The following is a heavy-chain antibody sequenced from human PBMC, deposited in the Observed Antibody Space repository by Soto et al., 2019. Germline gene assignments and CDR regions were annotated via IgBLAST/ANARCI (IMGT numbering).Heavy chain of an antibody. J-gene: IGHJ3*02. CDR2: IIPIFGTA. CDR3: ARDLRGGVVVAAIGHDAFDI. Sequence: GVSVKVSCKASGGPFSSYAISWVRQAPGQGLEWMGGIIPIFGTANYAQKFQGRVTITADESTSTAYMELSSLRSEDTAVYYCARDLRGGVVVAAIGHDAFDIWGQGTMVTVSS. CDR1: GGPFSSYA. V-gene: IGHV1-69*13. D-gene: IGHD2-15*01.